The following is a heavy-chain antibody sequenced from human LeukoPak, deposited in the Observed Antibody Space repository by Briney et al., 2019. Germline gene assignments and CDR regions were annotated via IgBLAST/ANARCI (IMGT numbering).Heavy chain of an antibody. Sequence: PGGSLRLSCAASGFTFDDYAIHWVRQAPGKGLEWVSGISWNSGNIGYADSVKGRFTISRDNAKNSLYLQMKSLRAEDTALYYCAKVRAAAGTFYFDYWGQGTLVTVSS. V-gene: IGHV3-9*01. CDR2: ISWNSGNI. CDR3: AKVRAAAGTFYFDY. J-gene: IGHJ4*02. CDR1: GFTFDDYA. D-gene: IGHD6-13*01.